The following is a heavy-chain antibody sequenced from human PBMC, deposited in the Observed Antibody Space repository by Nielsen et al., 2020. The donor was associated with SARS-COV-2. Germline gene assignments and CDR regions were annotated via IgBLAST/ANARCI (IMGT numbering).Heavy chain of an antibody. CDR1: GGTFSSYG. CDR2: IIPVFGVP. Sequence: SVKVSCKASGGTFSSYGITWVRQAPGQGLEWMGGIIPVFGVPNYAQKFQGRVTITADESTSTAYMELSSLRSDDTAVYYCARGGDYSNSPGWFDPWGQGTLVTVSS. D-gene: IGHD4-11*01. CDR3: ARGGDYSNSPGWFDP. V-gene: IGHV1-69*13. J-gene: IGHJ5*02.